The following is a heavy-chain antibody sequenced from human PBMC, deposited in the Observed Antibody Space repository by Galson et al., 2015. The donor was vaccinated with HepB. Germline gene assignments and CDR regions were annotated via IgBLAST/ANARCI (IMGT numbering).Heavy chain of an antibody. V-gene: IGHV3-23*01. J-gene: IGHJ3*02. CDR2: ISGSGGRT. Sequence: SLRLSCAASGFTFSSYAMSWVRQAPGTGLEWVSAISGSGGRTYYADSVKGRFTISRDNSKNTLYLQMNSLRAEDTAVYYCAKRWSSSWYTGDAFDIWGQETMVTVSS. D-gene: IGHD6-13*01. CDR3: AKRWSSSWYTGDAFDI. CDR1: GFTFSSYA.